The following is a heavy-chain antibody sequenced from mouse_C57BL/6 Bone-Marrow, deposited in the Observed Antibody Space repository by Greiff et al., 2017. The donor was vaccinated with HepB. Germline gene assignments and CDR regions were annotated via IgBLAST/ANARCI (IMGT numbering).Heavy chain of an antibody. Sequence: QVQLQQSGAELVRPGASVTLSCKASGYTFTDYEMHWVKQTPVHGLEWIGAIVPETGGNAYNQKFKGKAILTADKSSSTAYMELRCLTSEDSAVYYCTNYYYGSTPWFAYWGQGTLVTVSA. V-gene: IGHV1-15*01. CDR2: IVPETGGN. CDR1: GYTFTDYE. J-gene: IGHJ3*01. CDR3: TNYYYGSTPWFAY. D-gene: IGHD1-1*01.